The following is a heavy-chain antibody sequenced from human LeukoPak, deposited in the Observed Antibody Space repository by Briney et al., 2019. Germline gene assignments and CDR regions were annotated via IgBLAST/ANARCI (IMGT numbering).Heavy chain of an antibody. D-gene: IGHD2-15*01. CDR1: HGSISDNSYY. Sequence: SETLSLTCTVSHGSISDNSYYWGWIRQPPGKGLEWIGSVSYSGSTYYNPSLKSRVTISLDTSKNQFSLKLTSMTAADTAVYYCARQAVVVAATHGHTYWYFDLWGRGTLVTVSS. CDR2: VSYSGST. CDR3: ARQAVVVAATHGHTYWYFDL. V-gene: IGHV4-39*07. J-gene: IGHJ2*01.